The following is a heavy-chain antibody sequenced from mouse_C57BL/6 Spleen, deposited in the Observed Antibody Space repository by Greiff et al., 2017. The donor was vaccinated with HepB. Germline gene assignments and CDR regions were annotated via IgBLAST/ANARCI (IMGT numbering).Heavy chain of an antibody. CDR2: FHPYNDDT. J-gene: IGHJ4*01. D-gene: IGHD1-1*01. CDR3: ARGTTVVATNYYAMDY. V-gene: IGHV1-47*01. Sequence: VQLQQSGAELVKPGASVKMSCKASGYTFTTYPIEWMKQNHGKSLEWIGNFHPYNDDTKYNEKFKGKATLTVDKSSSTVYLELSRLTSDDSAVYYCARGTTVVATNYYAMDYWGQGTSVTVSS. CDR1: GYTFTTYP.